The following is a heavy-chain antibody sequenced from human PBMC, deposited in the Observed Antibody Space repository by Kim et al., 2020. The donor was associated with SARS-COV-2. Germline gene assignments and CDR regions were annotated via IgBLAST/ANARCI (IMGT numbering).Heavy chain of an antibody. V-gene: IGHV3-53*01. CDR2: IYSGGST. CDR1: GFTVSSNY. Sequence: GGSLRLSCAASGFTVSSNYMSWVRQAPGKGLEWVSVIYSGGSTYYADSVKGRFTISRDNSKNTLYLQMNSLRAEDTAVYYCAREIGEPITGTTFADYWGQGTLVTVSS. J-gene: IGHJ4*02. CDR3: AREIGEPITGTTFADY. D-gene: IGHD1-7*01.